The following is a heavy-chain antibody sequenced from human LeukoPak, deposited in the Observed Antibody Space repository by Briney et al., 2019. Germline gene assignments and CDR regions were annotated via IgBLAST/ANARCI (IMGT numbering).Heavy chain of an antibody. J-gene: IGHJ4*02. CDR3: AKDSGRTTVTTFHY. D-gene: IGHD4-17*01. CDR2: ISWNSGSI. Sequence: PGGSLRLSCAASGFTFDDYAMHWVRHAPGKGLEWVSGISWNSGSIGYADSVKGRFTISRDNAKNSLYLQMNSLRAEDTALYYCAKDSGRTTVTTFHYWGQGTLVTVSS. V-gene: IGHV3-9*01. CDR1: GFTFDDYA.